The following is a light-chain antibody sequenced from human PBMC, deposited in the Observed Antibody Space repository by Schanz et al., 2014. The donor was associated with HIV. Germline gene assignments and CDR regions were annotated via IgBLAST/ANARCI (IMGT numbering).Light chain of an antibody. J-gene: IGKJ2*01. CDR3: QQYNSYSYT. CDR2: AAS. CDR1: QGFGSY. Sequence: DIQLTQSPSFLSASVGDRITITCRASQGFGSYLAWYQQKPGKAPKLLIYAASTLHSGVPSRFSGSGSGTEFTLTISSLQPDDFATYYCQQYNSYSYTFGQGTKLEIK. V-gene: IGKV1-9*01.